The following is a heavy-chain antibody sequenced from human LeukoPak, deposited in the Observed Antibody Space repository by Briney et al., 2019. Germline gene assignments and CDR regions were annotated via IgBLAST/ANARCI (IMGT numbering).Heavy chain of an antibody. CDR1: GFTFSRYW. CDR2: IKNDGSST. V-gene: IGHV3-74*03. D-gene: IGHD1-26*01. Sequence: GGSLRLSCAASGFTFSRYWMHWVRQAPGKGLVWVSLIKNDGSSTTYADSVKGRFTISRDNAKNTLFLQMNSLRADDTAIYYCASALGGQGGHWGQGTLVIVSS. CDR3: ASALGGQGGH. J-gene: IGHJ4*02.